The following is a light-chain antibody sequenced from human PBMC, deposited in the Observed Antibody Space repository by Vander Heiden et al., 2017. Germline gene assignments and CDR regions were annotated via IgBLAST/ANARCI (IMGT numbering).Light chain of an antibody. CDR2: GA. J-gene: IGKJ4*01. CDR1: QSVSSSY. Sequence: EIVLTQSPAPLSLSPGERATLSCRASQSVSSSYLPWYQQKLGQAPRLLIYGACSGCGRDFTLTISRREPEDFAVYYCQQNDSSPLLTFGGGTKVEIK. V-gene: IGKV3-20*01. CDR3: QQNDSSPLLT.